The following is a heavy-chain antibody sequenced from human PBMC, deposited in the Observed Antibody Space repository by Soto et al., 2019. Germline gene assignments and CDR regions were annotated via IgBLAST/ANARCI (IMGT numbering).Heavy chain of an antibody. V-gene: IGHV3-23*01. Sequence: GSLRLSCAASGFTFSSYAMSWVRQAPGKGLEWVSAISGSGGSTYYADSVKGRFTTSRDNSKNTLYLQMNSLRAEDTAVYYCAKGGIVVVAPYSGWFDPWGQGTLVTVSS. CDR2: ISGSGGST. D-gene: IGHD2-15*01. J-gene: IGHJ5*02. CDR1: GFTFSSYA. CDR3: AKGGIVVVAPYSGWFDP.